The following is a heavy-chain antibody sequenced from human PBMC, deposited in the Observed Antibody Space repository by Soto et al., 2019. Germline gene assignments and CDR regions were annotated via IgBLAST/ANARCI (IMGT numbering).Heavy chain of an antibody. CDR1: GDSVSTFY. V-gene: IGHV4-59*02. J-gene: IGHJ4*02. D-gene: IGHD3-3*01. CDR2: IHYSGST. Sequence: PSETLSLTCTVSGDSVSTFYWSWIRQPPGKGLEWIGYIHYSGSTNYNPSLKSQVIISVDTSKNQFSLKLSSVTAADTAVYFCARVRSNLFDYWGQG. CDR3: ARVRSNLFDY.